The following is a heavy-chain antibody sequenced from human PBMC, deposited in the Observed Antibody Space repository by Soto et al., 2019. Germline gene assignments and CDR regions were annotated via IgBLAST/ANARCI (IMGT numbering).Heavy chain of an antibody. CDR2: IIPIFGTA. J-gene: IGHJ6*02. CDR3: ARDLLELGRGGPTTYGMDV. CDR1: GGTFSSYA. V-gene: IGHV1-69*13. D-gene: IGHD1-7*01. Sequence: SVKVSCKASGGTFSSYAISWVRQAPGQGLEWMGGIIPIFGTANYAQKFQGRVTITADESTSTAYMELSSLRSEDTAVYYCARDLLELGRGGPTTYGMDVWGQGXTVTVYS.